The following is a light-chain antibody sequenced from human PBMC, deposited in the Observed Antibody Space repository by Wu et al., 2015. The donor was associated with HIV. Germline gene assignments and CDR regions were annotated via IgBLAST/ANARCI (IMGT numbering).Light chain of an antibody. J-gene: IGKJ2*03. Sequence: SCRASQXFLLHLAGTSKDLATXPRLLIYGSSSRATGIPDRFSGSGSGTDFTLTISRLEPEDFAVYYCQQYGSSPMYSFGQGTKLEIK. V-gene: IGKV3-20*01. CDR1: QXFLLH. CDR3: QQYGSSPMYS. CDR2: GSS.